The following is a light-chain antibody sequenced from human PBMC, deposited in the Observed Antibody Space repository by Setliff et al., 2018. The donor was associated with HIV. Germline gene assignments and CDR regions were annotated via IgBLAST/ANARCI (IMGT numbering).Light chain of an antibody. V-gene: IGLV2-14*03. CDR1: SSDVGGYTY. Sequence: QSALTQPASVSGSPGQSITISCTGTSSDVGGYTYVSWYQHHPGKAPKLMIYDVSDRPSGVSNRFSGSKSGSTASLAISGLQAEDEADYYCSSFTTGATVMFGGGTKVTVL. CDR2: DVS. CDR3: SSFTTGATVM. J-gene: IGLJ3*02.